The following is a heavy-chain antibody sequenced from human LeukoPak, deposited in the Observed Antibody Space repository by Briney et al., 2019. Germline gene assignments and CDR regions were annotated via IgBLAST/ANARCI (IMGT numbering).Heavy chain of an antibody. Sequence: GGSLRLSCAASGFTFDDYAMHWVRQAPGKGLEWVSGISWNSGSIGYADSVKGRFTISRDNAKNSLYLQMNSLRAEDTALYYCARRAGARYYFDYWGQGTLVTVSS. CDR2: ISWNSGSI. J-gene: IGHJ4*02. CDR3: ARRAGARYYFDY. V-gene: IGHV3-9*01. D-gene: IGHD1-26*01. CDR1: GFTFDDYA.